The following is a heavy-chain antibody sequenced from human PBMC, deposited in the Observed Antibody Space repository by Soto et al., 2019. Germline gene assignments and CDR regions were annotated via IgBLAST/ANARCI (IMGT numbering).Heavy chain of an antibody. CDR1: GGSISSYY. CDR2: IYYSVST. J-gene: IGHJ6*02. Sequence: SETLSLTCTVSGGSISSYYWSWIRQPPGKGLEWIGYIYYSVSTNYNPSLKSRVTISVDTSKNQFSLKLSSVTAADTAVYYCARGDPLLWFGEKVYYGMDVWGQGTTVTVSS. D-gene: IGHD3-10*01. CDR3: ARGDPLLWFGEKVYYGMDV. V-gene: IGHV4-59*01.